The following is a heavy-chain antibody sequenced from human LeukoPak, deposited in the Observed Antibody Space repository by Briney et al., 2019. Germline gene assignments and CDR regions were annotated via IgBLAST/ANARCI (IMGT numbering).Heavy chain of an antibody. CDR3: ARINSVTMVRGVIINYFDY. CDR2: IYSGGST. J-gene: IGHJ4*02. CDR1: GFTVSSNY. Sequence: GGSLGLSCAASGFTVSSNYMSWVRQAPGKGLEWVSVIYSGGSTYYADSVKGRFTISRDNSKNTLYLQMNSLRAEDTAVYYCARINSVTMVRGVIINYFDYWGQGTLVTVSS. D-gene: IGHD3-10*01. V-gene: IGHV3-66*01.